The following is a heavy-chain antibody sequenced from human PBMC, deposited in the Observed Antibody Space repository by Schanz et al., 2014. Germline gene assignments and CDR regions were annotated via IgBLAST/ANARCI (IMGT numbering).Heavy chain of an antibody. CDR1: GVTFSSYA. V-gene: IGHV3-23*01. CDR3: AKEKEEVAADGSFFDY. Sequence: EVQLLESGGGFVQPGGSLRLSCVASGVTFSSYAMSWVRQASGKGLEWVSAISGSGVSTHYADSVKGRFTISRDNSKNTVNLQMNSLRAEDTAVYYCAKEKEEVAADGSFFDYWGQGTLVTVSS. D-gene: IGHD6-13*01. J-gene: IGHJ4*02. CDR2: ISGSGVST.